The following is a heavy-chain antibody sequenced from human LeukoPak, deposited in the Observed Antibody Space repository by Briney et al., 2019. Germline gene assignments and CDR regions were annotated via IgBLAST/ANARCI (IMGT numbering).Heavy chain of an antibody. CDR3: ARVGAYTDYAPDY. D-gene: IGHD4-17*01. CDR1: GFTFSTYS. Sequence: GGSLRLSCAASGFTFSTYSMNWVRQAPGKGLEWVSSISATGSYTYYADSVKGRFTISRDSAKSSLYLQMSSLRAEGTAVYYCARVGAYTDYAPDYGGQGTLVTVSS. CDR2: ISATGSYT. V-gene: IGHV3-21*04. J-gene: IGHJ4*02.